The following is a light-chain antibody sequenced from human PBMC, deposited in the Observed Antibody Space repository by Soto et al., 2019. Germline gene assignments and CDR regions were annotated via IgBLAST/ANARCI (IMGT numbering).Light chain of an antibody. CDR2: EVS. CDR3: SSYTSSSTLV. Sequence: QSVLTQPASVSGSPGQSITISCTGTSTDVGGYNYVSWYQQHPGKAPKLMISEVSNRPSGVSNRFSGSKSGNTASLTISGLQAEDEADYYCSSYTSSSTLVFGNGTKVTVL. V-gene: IGLV2-14*01. CDR1: STDVGGYNY. J-gene: IGLJ1*01.